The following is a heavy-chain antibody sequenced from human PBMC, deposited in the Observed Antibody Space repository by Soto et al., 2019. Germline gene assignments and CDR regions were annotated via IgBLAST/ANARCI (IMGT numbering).Heavy chain of an antibody. J-gene: IGHJ4*02. CDR2: IHYSGRV. V-gene: IGHV4-39*01. Sequence: SETLSLTCTVSGGSISGSHYHWGWIRQPPGKGLEWIGSIHYSGRVFYKSSLLGRVTISVDTSKNQFSLDLNSVTATDTAVYYCELTHPIEVAGPDFWGQGTLVTVSS. D-gene: IGHD6-19*01. CDR3: ELTHPIEVAGPDF. CDR1: GGSISGSHYH.